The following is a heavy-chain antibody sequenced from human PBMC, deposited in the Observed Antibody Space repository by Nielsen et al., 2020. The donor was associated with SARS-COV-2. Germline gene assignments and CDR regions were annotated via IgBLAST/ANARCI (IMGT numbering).Heavy chain of an antibody. Sequence: ASVKVSCKASGYTFTSYGISWVRQAPGQGLEWMGWISAYNGNTNYAQKLQGRVTMTTDTSTSTAYMELRSLRSDDTAVYYCARDYLVAAATWFDPWGQGTLVTVSS. CDR2: ISAYNGNT. J-gene: IGHJ5*02. CDR1: GYTFTSYG. V-gene: IGHV1-18*01. D-gene: IGHD6-13*01. CDR3: ARDYLVAAATWFDP.